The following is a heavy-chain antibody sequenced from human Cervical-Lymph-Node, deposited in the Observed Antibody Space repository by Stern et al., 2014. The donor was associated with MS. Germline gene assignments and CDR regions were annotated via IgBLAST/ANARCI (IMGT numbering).Heavy chain of an antibody. V-gene: IGHV1-2*02. CDR3: ARERHSMDV. J-gene: IGHJ6*02. CDR2: IDPNSGGT. Sequence: QLVQSGAEVKKPGASVKVSCKASGYSFTAYYMPWVRQAPGQGLEWMGWIDPNSGGTKSAQNFQGRVTMTRDTSISTFYMELSGLTSDDTAVFYCARERHSMDVWGQGTTVTVSS. CDR1: GYSFTAYY.